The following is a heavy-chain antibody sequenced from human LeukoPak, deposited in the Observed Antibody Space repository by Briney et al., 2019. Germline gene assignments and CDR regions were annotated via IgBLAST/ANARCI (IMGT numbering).Heavy chain of an antibody. CDR1: GGSISSGDYY. V-gene: IGHV4-30-4*01. D-gene: IGHD3-22*01. CDR3: ARAHRDSYYYDSSGYYLDPYYFDY. J-gene: IGHJ4*02. CDR2: IYYSGST. Sequence: SETLSLTCTVSGGSISSGDYYWSWIRQPPEEGLEWIGYIYYSGSTYYNPSLKSRVTISVDTSKNQFSLKLSSVTAADTAVYYCARAHRDSYYYDSSGYYLDPYYFDYWGQGTLVTVSS.